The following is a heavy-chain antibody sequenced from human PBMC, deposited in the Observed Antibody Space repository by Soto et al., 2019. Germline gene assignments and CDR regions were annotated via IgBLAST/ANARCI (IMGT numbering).Heavy chain of an antibody. J-gene: IGHJ4*02. Sequence: QVPLQQWGAGLLKPSETLSLTCAVYGGSFSGYYWSWIRQPPGRGLDGIGEINHSGSTNYNPSLKCRVIISVETSKNQFSLKLSSVTAADTAVYYCARDNYSNFRIAYRGQGPLVTVSS. V-gene: IGHV4-34*01. CDR1: GGSFSGYY. CDR3: ARDNYSNFRIAY. CDR2: INHSGST. D-gene: IGHD4-4*01.